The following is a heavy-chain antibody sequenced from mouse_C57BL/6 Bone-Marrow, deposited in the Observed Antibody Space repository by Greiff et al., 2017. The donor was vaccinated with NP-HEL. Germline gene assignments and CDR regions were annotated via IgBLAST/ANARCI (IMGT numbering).Heavy chain of an antibody. CDR1: GYTFTSYW. V-gene: IGHV1-55*01. D-gene: IGHD2-9*01. J-gene: IGHJ1*03. Sequence: QVQLQQPGAELVKPGASVKMSCKASGYTFTSYWITWVKQRPGQGLEWIGDIYPGSGSTNYNEKFKSKATLTVDTSSSTTYMQFSSLTSEDSAVYYCARPYYGYDPYWYFDVWGTGTTVTVSS. CDR3: ARPYYGYDPYWYFDV. CDR2: IYPGSGST.